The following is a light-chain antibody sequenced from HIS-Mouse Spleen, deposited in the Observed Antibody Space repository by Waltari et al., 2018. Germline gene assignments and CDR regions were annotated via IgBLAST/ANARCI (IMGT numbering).Light chain of an antibody. Sequence: QSALTQPASVSGSPGQSITISCTGTSRAVGSYNIVSWYQQHPGKAPKLMIYEGSKRPSGVSNRFSGSKSGNTASLTISGLQAEDEADYYCCSYAGSSTYVFGTGTKVTVL. CDR2: EGS. CDR1: SRAVGSYNI. V-gene: IGLV2-23*01. CDR3: CSYAGSSTYV. J-gene: IGLJ1*01.